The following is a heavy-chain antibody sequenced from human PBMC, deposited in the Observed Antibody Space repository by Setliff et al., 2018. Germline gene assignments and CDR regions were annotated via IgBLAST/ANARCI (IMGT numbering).Heavy chain of an antibody. CDR2: IWYDGSNK. J-gene: IGHJ4*02. Sequence: GGSLRLSCAASGFTFNNYYMSWVRQAPGKGLEWVAVIWYDGSNKYYADSVKGRFTISRDNSKNTLYLQMNSLRAEDTAVYYCAKAGSGWYGLGDYWGQGTLVTVSS. CDR3: AKAGSGWYGLGDY. CDR1: GFTFNNYY. V-gene: IGHV3-33*06. D-gene: IGHD6-19*01.